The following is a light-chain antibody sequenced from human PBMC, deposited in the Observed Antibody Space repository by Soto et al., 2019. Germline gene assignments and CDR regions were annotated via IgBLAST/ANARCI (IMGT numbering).Light chain of an antibody. CDR2: EVN. CDR3: SSYAGSNNHWV. J-gene: IGLJ3*02. CDR1: SSDVGGYDH. V-gene: IGLV2-8*01. Sequence: QSALTQPPSASGPPGQSVTISCTGTSSDVGGYDHVSWYQQHPGKAPKLMICEVNKRPSGVPDRFSGSKSGNTASLTVAGLQAEDEAYYYCSSYAGSNNHWVFGGGTQLTVL.